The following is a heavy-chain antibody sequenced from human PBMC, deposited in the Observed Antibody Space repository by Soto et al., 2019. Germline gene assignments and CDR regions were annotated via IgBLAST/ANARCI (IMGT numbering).Heavy chain of an antibody. CDR3: ARDRGGYERIDY. Sequence: PSEPLSLPCAVYVGSFSEYFWSWIRQPPGKGLEWIGYIYYSGSTYYNPSLKSRVTISVDTSKNQFSLKLSSVTAADTAVYYCARDRGGYERIDYWGQGTLVTVSS. D-gene: IGHD5-12*01. J-gene: IGHJ4*02. CDR1: VGSFSEYF. V-gene: IGHV4-30-4*08. CDR2: IYYSGST.